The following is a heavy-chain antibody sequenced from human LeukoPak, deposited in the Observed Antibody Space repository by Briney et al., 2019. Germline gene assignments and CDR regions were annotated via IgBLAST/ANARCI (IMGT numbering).Heavy chain of an antibody. CDR1: GFTFSIYT. J-gene: IGHJ4*02. CDR3: ARVCGSGRSGGGCYPDAFDY. D-gene: IGHD2-15*01. V-gene: IGHV3-21*01. CDR2: ISSSSSDI. Sequence: PGGSLRLFCAASGFTFSIYTMNWVRQAPGKGLEWVSSISSSSSDIYYADSVKGRFTISRDNAKNSLYLHMNSLSAEDTALYYCARVCGSGRSGGGCYPDAFDYWGQGTLVTVSS.